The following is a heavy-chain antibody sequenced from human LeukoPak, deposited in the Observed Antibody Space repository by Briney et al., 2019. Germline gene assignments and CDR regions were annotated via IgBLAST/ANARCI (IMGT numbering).Heavy chain of an antibody. J-gene: IGHJ4*02. V-gene: IGHV4-39*07. Sequence: SETLSLTCSVSGDSIDSVSYYWGWIRQAPGKGPEWIASIDYSGRTFYNPSLRSRVTISVDTSNNDFSLNLTSVTAADTAVYYCARGGYSGYDFLDYWGQGTLVTVSS. CDR1: GDSIDSVSYY. D-gene: IGHD5-12*01. CDR3: ARGGYSGYDFLDY. CDR2: IDYSGRT.